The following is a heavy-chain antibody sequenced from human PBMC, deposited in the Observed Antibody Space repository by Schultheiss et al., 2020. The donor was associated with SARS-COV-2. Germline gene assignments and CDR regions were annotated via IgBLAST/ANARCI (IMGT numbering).Heavy chain of an antibody. CDR3: AREPAHCGGDCYDAFDI. CDR2: IIPIFGTA. D-gene: IGHD2-21*01. CDR1: GYTFTSYA. V-gene: IGHV1-69*05. J-gene: IGHJ3*02. Sequence: SVKVSCKASGYTFTSYAISWVRQAPGQGLEWMGGIIPIFGTANYAQKFQGRVTIAREQSTSTVYMELRSLRSDDTAVYYCAREPAHCGGDCYDAFDIWGQGTMVTVSS.